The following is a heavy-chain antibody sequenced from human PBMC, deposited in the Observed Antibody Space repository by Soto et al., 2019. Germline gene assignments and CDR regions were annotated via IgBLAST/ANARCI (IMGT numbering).Heavy chain of an antibody. CDR1: GFTFRSYA. CDR2: ISGSGGTT. J-gene: IGHJ4*02. D-gene: IGHD3-16*01. V-gene: IGHV3-23*01. Sequence: PGGSLRLSCSASGFTFRSYAMTWVRQAPGGGLEWVSTISGSGGTTYYAESVKGRFTISRDNSKNTVSVQMNSLRVEDTAVYFCEKMEPIMIRIVMPSFSYYFDHWGQGSLVTVSS. CDR3: EKMEPIMIRIVMPSFSYYFDH.